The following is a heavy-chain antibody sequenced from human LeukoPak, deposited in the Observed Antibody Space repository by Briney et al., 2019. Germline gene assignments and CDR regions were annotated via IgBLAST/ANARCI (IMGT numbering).Heavy chain of an antibody. D-gene: IGHD6-13*01. CDR3: AREAGIAAAGTGVGTFDY. V-gene: IGHV4-61*01. CDR1: GGSVSSGSYY. Sequence: PSETLSLTCTVSGGSVSSGSYYWSWIRQPPGKGLEWIGYIYYSGSTNYNPSFKSRVTISVDTSKNQFSLKLSSVTAADTAVYYCAREAGIAAAGTGVGTFDYWGQGTLVTVSS. CDR2: IYYSGST. J-gene: IGHJ4*02.